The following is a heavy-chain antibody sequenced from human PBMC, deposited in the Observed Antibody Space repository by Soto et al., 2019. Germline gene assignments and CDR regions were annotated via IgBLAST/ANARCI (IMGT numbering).Heavy chain of an antibody. CDR3: AVDGARIGY. CDR2: INHSGIT. J-gene: IGHJ4*02. CDR1: GGSFSGYY. D-gene: IGHD2-15*01. V-gene: IGHV4-34*01. Sequence: QVQLQQWGAGLLKPSETLSLTCAVYGGSFSGYYWNWIRQPPGKGLEWIGEINHSGITNYNPSLKSRVTISLDTSKSQFSLRLSSVTAADTAVYYCAVDGARIGYWGPGTLVTVSS.